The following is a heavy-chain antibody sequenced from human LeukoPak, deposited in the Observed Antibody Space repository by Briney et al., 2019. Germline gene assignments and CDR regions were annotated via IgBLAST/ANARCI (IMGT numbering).Heavy chain of an antibody. CDR2: IYTSGST. V-gene: IGHV4-4*07. CDR3: ARTTEAHSWRTRYYDYYMDV. D-gene: IGHD6-13*01. CDR1: GNSFGDYY. Sequence: NPSETLSLTCTVSGNSFGDYYWSWIRQPAGKGLEWIGRIYTSGSTNYNPSLKSRVTISVDTSKNQFSLKLSSVTAADTAVYYCARTTEAHSWRTRYYDYYMDVWGKGTTVTVSS. J-gene: IGHJ6*03.